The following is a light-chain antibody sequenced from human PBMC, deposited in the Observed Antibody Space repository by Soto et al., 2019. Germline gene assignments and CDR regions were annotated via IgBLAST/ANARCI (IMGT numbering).Light chain of an antibody. J-gene: IGLJ2*01. CDR2: DVS. Sequence: QSVLTQPASVSGSPGQSVTISCIGTSSDVGDYDHVSWYRHPPGKAPKLMIYDVSNRPSGVSDLFSGSKSGNTASLSISGLQAEDEADYYCISYTSTSTVVFGGGTKLTVL. V-gene: IGLV2-14*03. CDR1: SSDVGDYDH. CDR3: ISYTSTSTVV.